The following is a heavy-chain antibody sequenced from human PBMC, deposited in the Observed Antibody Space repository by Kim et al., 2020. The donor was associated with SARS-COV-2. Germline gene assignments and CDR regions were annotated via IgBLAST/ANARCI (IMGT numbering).Heavy chain of an antibody. Sequence: SQTLSLTCAISGDSVSSNSAAWNWIRQSPSRGLEWLGRTYYRSKWYNDYAVSVKSRITINPDTSKNQFSLQLNSVTPEDTAVYYCARDSLRFQQKLVLPTSCAPLKYNWFDPWGQGTLVTVSS. D-gene: IGHD6-13*01. V-gene: IGHV6-1*01. CDR2: TYYRSKWYN. CDR3: ARDSLRFQQKLVLPTSCAPLKYNWFDP. J-gene: IGHJ5*02. CDR1: GDSVSSNSAA.